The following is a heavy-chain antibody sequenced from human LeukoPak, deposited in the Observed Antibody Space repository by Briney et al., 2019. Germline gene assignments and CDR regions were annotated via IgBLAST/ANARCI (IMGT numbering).Heavy chain of an antibody. Sequence: ASVKVSCKASGGTFNNFAICWVRQAPGQGLEWMGGIFPVFGTPTYAQKFQGRVTITADESTRTAHMELSSLRSDDTAVYYCARGPHTSSWYKHAFDIWAQGTMVIVSS. CDR3: ARGPHTSSWYKHAFDI. CDR1: GGTFNNFA. D-gene: IGHD6-13*01. V-gene: IGHV1-69*13. J-gene: IGHJ3*02. CDR2: IFPVFGTP.